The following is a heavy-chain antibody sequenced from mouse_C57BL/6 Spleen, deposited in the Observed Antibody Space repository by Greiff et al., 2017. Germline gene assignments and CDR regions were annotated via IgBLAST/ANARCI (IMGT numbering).Heavy chain of an antibody. V-gene: IGHV2-6*01. CDR2: IWGVGST. D-gene: IGHD2-4*01. CDR1: GFSLTSYG. Sequence: QVQLQQSGPGLVAPSQSLSITCTVSGFSLTSYGVDWVRQSPGKGLEWLGVIWGVGSTNYNSALKSRLSISKDNSKSQVFLKMNSLQTDDTAMYYCASDRGLRRGFAYWGQGTLVTVSA. CDR3: ASDRGLRRGFAY. J-gene: IGHJ3*01.